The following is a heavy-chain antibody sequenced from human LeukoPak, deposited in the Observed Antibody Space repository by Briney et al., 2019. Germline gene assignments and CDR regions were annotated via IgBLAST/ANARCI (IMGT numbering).Heavy chain of an antibody. D-gene: IGHD3-10*01. CDR1: GGSISSSSYY. CDR2: IYYSGST. J-gene: IGHJ5*02. Sequence: SETLSLTCTVSGGSISSSSYYWGWIRQPPGKGLEWIGSIYYSGSTYYNPSLKSRVTISVDTSKNQFSLKLSSVTAADTAVYYCARHDYGSGSYYTPHGFDPWGQGTLATVSS. V-gene: IGHV4-39*01. CDR3: ARHDYGSGSYYTPHGFDP.